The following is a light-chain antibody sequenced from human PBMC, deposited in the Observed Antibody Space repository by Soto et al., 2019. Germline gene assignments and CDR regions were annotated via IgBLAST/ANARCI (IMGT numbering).Light chain of an antibody. Sequence: IQLTQSPSSLSASVGDRVTITCRASQGISSALAWYQQKPGKAPKLLIYDASSLESGVPSRFSGSGSGTDFTLTISSLQPEDFATYYCQQFNSYPTFGPGTKVDIK. CDR2: DAS. V-gene: IGKV1-13*02. J-gene: IGKJ3*01. CDR1: QGISSA. CDR3: QQFNSYPT.